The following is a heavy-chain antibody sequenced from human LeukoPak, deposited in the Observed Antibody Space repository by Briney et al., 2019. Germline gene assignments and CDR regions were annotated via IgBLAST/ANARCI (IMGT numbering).Heavy chain of an antibody. Sequence: ASVKVSCKASGYTFTSYYMHWVRQAPGQGLEWMGIINPSGGSTSYAQKFQGRVTMTRDMSTSTVYMELSSLRSEDTAVYYCARAGGVAGIHDAFDIWGQGTMATVSS. J-gene: IGHJ3*02. CDR2: INPSGGST. CDR1: GYTFTSYY. CDR3: ARAGGVAGIHDAFDI. D-gene: IGHD6-19*01. V-gene: IGHV1-46*01.